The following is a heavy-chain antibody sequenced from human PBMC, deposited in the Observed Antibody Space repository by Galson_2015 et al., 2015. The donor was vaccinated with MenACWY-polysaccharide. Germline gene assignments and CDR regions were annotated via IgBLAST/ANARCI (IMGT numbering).Heavy chain of an antibody. CDR2: IYYTGST. D-gene: IGHD1-14*01. J-gene: IGHJ2*01. CDR1: GTSITSFY. CDR3: ARRNLGNWYFDL. Sequence: SETLSLTCSVSGTSITSFYWGWIRQSPGKGLEWIGYIYYTGSTNSNPSLKSRVSISIDVSRKEFSLRLTSVTAADTAVYYCARRNLGNWYFDLWGRGTLVTVSS. V-gene: IGHV4-59*12.